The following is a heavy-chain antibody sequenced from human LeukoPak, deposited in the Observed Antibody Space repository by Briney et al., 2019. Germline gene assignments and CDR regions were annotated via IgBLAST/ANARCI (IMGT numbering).Heavy chain of an antibody. J-gene: IGHJ3*02. D-gene: IGHD3-22*01. V-gene: IGHV3-53*01. CDR2: TYTGGNS. Sequence: GGSLRLSCAASGFTFSSYSMNWVRQAPGKGLEWVSVTYTGGNSYYADSVKGRFITSRDISKNTLYLQMNSLRAEDSALYYCARGGRGSAAVVAPRSFDIWGQGTMVTVSS. CDR3: ARGGRGSAAVVAPRSFDI. CDR1: GFTFSSYS.